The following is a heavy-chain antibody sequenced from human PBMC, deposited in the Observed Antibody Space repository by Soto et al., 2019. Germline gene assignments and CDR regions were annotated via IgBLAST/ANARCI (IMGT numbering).Heavy chain of an antibody. J-gene: IGHJ4*02. D-gene: IGHD3-9*01. Sequence: ASVKVSCKASGYTFTNYAIHWVRQAPGQRLEWMGWINAGNGNTKYSQKFQDRVTITRDTSASTAYMELSSLRSEDTAVYYCALPPILTAHRYHLDYSGQGTRVTVSS. CDR3: ALPPILTAHRYHLDY. V-gene: IGHV1-3*01. CDR2: INAGNGNT. CDR1: GYTFTNYA.